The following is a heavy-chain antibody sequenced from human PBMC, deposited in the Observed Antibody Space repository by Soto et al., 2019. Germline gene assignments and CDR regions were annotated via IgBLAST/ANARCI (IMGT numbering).Heavy chain of an antibody. CDR3: AKDHTDVTLFDY. CDR1: GFSFCSLA. CDR2: ISGRGVDT. Sequence: GGSLRLSCAASGFSFCSLAMSWVRQAPGKGLEWVLSISGRGVDTLYADSVKGRFTISRDNSRNTLYLQVNSLRAEDTAVYYCAKDHTDVTLFDYWGQGTLVTVSS. D-gene: IGHD2-21*02. J-gene: IGHJ4*02. V-gene: IGHV3-23*01.